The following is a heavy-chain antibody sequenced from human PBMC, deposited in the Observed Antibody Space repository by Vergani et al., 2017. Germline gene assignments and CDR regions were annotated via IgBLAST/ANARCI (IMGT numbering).Heavy chain of an antibody. J-gene: IGHJ6*04. CDR3: AKANPRNSGYDYLYYYHAMNV. CDR1: GFTFNHYA. V-gene: IGHV3-23*01. Sequence: EVQLLESGGDLVQPGGSLRLSCAASGFTFNHYAMNWVRQAPGKGLEWVSGISGSGGSTYYAGSVKGRFTISRDSSKNTLYLQMNSLSAGDTAVYYCAKANPRNSGYDYLYYYHAMNVWGKETTVTVSS. CDR2: ISGSGGST. D-gene: IGHD5-12*01.